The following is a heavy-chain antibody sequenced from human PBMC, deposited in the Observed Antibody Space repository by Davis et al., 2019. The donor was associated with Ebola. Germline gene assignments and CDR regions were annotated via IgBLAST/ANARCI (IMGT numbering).Heavy chain of an antibody. V-gene: IGHV1-8*01. CDR2: MNPNSGNT. J-gene: IGHJ6*04. Sequence: AASVKVSCKASGYTFTSYDINWVRQATGQGLEWMGWMNPNSGNTGYAQKFQGRVTMTTDTSTSTAYMELRSLRSDDTAVYYCARGVFYDSSGYLLLYYGMDVWGKGTTVTVSS. CDR3: ARGVFYDSSGYLLLYYGMDV. D-gene: IGHD3-22*01. CDR1: GYTFTSYD.